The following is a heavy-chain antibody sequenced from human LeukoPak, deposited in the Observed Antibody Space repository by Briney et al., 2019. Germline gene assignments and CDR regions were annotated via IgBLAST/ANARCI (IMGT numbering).Heavy chain of an antibody. CDR2: IYPGDSDT. V-gene: IGHV5-51*01. CDR3: ARPALYCSSTVCPPYMDV. Sequence: HGESLKISCKASGCTFTGDWIGWVRQMPGKGLEWMGIIYPGDSDTKYNAPFQGQVTISADKSISTAYLQWGSLKASDTATYYCARPALYCSSTVCPPYMDVWGKGTTVTVSS. J-gene: IGHJ6*03. CDR1: GCTFTGDW. D-gene: IGHD2-2*01.